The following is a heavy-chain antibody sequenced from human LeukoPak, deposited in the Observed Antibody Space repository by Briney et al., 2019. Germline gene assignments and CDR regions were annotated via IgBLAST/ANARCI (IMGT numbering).Heavy chain of an antibody. D-gene: IGHD6-13*01. J-gene: IGHJ5*02. CDR3: ARGTSYGSSWYADWFDP. CDR2: IYYSGST. V-gene: IGHV4-39*01. Sequence: PSETLSLTCTVSGGSISSSSYYWGWIRQPPGKGLEWIGSIYYSGSTYYNPSLKSRVTISVDTSKNQFSLKLSSVTAADTAVYYCARGTSYGSSWYADWFDPWGQGTLVTVSS. CDR1: GGSISSSSYY.